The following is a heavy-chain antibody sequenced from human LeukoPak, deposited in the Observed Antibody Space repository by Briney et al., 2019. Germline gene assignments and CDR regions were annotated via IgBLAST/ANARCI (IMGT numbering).Heavy chain of an antibody. V-gene: IGHV3-48*04. CDR2: ISDSGSTI. CDR3: AREMEGDYGSGTFFDL. D-gene: IGHD3-10*01. J-gene: IGHJ4*02. Sequence: GGSLRLSCAASGFTFSSCAMSWVRQAPGKGLEWVSYISDSGSTIYYADSVKGRFTISRDNVKNSLYLQMNGLRAEDTAVYYCAREMEGDYGSGTFFDLWGQGNMVTVSS. CDR1: GFTFSSCA.